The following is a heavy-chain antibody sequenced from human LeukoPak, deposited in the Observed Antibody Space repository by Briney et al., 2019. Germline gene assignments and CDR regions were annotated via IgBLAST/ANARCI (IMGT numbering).Heavy chain of an antibody. J-gene: IGHJ5*02. CDR2: ISGSGGTT. D-gene: IGHD3-10*01. V-gene: IGHV3-23*01. CDR1: GFTFSNYA. CDR3: AKDRGSRKFDP. Sequence: GGSLRLSCAASGFTFSNYAMSWVRQAPGKGLAWVSIISGSGGTTYYGDSVKGRFTISRDNSKNTLYLQMNSLRAEDTAVYYCAKDRGSRKFDPWGQGTLVTVSS.